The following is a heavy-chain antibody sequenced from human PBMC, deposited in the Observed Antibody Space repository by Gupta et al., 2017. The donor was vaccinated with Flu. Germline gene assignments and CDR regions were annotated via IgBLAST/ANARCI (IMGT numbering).Heavy chain of an antibody. D-gene: IGHD3-22*01. Sequence: QVQLQESGPGLVKPSETLSLTCAVSGYSISSGYYWGWIRQPPGKGLEWIGSIYHSGSTYYNPSLKSRVTISVDTSKNQFSLKLSSVTAADTAVYYCARDWEYYYDSSGSRGFDYWGQGTLVTVSS. CDR2: IYHSGST. V-gene: IGHV4-38-2*02. CDR1: GYSISSGYY. J-gene: IGHJ4*02. CDR3: ARDWEYYYDSSGSRGFDY.